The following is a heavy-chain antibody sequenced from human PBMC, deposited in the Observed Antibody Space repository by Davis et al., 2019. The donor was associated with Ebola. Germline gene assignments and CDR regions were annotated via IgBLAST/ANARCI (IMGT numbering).Heavy chain of an antibody. Sequence: PGGSLRLSCAASGFTFSSYGMHWVRQAPGKGLEWVAFIRYDGSNKYYADSVKGRFTISRDNSKNTLYLQMNSLRAEDTAVYYCAGGYSYDLLVYYGMDVWGQGTTVTVSS. CDR3: AGGYSYDLLVYYGMDV. V-gene: IGHV3-30*02. CDR1: GFTFSSYG. D-gene: IGHD5-18*01. CDR2: IRYDGSNK. J-gene: IGHJ6*02.